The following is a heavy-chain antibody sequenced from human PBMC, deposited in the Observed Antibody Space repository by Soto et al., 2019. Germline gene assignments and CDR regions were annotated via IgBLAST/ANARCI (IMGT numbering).Heavy chain of an antibody. V-gene: IGHV4-34*01. CDR3: ARDPWSGPQLAVDP. CDR1: GGSFSGYY. Sequence: LSLTCAVYGGSFSGYYWSWIRQPPGKGLEWIGEINHSGSTNYNPSLKSRVTISVDTSKNQFSLKLSSVTAADTAVYYCARDPWSGPQLAVDPWGQGTLVTVSS. J-gene: IGHJ5*02. CDR2: INHSGST. D-gene: IGHD3-3*02.